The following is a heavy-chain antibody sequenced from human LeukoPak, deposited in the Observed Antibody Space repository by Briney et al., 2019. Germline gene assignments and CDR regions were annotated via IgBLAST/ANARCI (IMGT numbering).Heavy chain of an antibody. Sequence: GGSLRLSCAASGFTVSSNYMSWVRQAPGKGLEWVSVIYSGGSTYYADSVKGRFTISRDNSKNTLYLQMNSLGAEDTAVYYCAVYDFWSGSYFDYWGQGTLVTVSS. V-gene: IGHV3-53*01. CDR2: IYSGGST. CDR3: AVYDFWSGSYFDY. D-gene: IGHD3-3*01. CDR1: GFTVSSNY. J-gene: IGHJ4*02.